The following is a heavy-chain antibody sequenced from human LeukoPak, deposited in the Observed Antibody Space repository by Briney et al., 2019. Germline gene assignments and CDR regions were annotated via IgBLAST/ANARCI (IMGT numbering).Heavy chain of an antibody. CDR1: GFTFSSYA. CDR2: ISGSGGST. V-gene: IGHV3-23*01. CDR3: AKDGPLPSYYYYGMDV. Sequence: GGSLRLSCAASGFTFSSYAMSWVRQAPGKGLEWVSAISGSGGSTYYADSVKGRFTISRDNSKNTPYLQMNSLRAEDTAVYYCAKDGPLPSYYYYGMDVWGQGTTVTVSS. J-gene: IGHJ6*02. D-gene: IGHD2-15*01.